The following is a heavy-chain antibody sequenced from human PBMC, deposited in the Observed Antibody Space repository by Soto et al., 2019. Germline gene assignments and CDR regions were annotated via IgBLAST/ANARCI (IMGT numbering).Heavy chain of an antibody. CDR3: ARDGYGWFDP. CDR2: IYYSGST. V-gene: IGHV4-59*01. J-gene: IGHJ5*02. Sequence: SETLSLNCTGSGGSISRYYWGWIRQPPGKGLEWIGYIYYSGSTNYNPSLKSRVTISVDTSKNQFSLKLSSVTAADTAVYYCARDGYGWFDPWGQGTLVTVSS. D-gene: IGHD5-18*01. CDR1: GGSISRYY.